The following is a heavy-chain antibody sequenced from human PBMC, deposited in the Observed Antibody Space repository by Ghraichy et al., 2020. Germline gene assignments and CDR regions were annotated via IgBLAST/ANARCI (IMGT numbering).Heavy chain of an antibody. CDR3: VRQGRNRFDY. D-gene: IGHD1-14*01. CDR2: ISYSGTT. V-gene: IGHV4-39*01. Sequence: QTLSLTCTVSGGSISMTNYYWGWIRQPPGKGLEWIGSISYSGTTYYNPSLNSRLTISADTSRNQFSLKLISVTAADTAFYYCVRQGRNRFDYWGQGALVTVSS. CDR1: GGSISMTNYY. J-gene: IGHJ4*02.